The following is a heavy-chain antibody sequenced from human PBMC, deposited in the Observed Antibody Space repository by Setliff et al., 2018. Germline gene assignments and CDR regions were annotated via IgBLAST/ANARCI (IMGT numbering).Heavy chain of an antibody. V-gene: IGHV4-34*01. J-gene: IGHJ5*02. CDR3: SRGPSKVQFDT. D-gene: IGHD4-4*01. Sequence: SETLSLTCAVYGGSFSDYYWSWIRQSPGKGLEWIGEINHSGSTNYNPSLKTRVTISADTSTNQLSLKLSSVTAADTAVYYCSRGPSKVQFDTWGRGIPVTVSS. CDR2: INHSGST. CDR1: GGSFSDYY.